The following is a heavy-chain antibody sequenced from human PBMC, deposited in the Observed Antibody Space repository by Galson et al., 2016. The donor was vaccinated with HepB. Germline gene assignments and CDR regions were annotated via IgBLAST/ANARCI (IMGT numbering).Heavy chain of an antibody. Sequence: ETLSLTCNVSGASLSSHQFYWTWIRRAPGQGLEWLGFVYYSGSTNYNPSLKSRVDISLDTSKNQFSLKLRSVTAADTAVYFCAKGVGLTVPESYYFHFWGLGTLVTVSS. D-gene: IGHD2-21*02. CDR2: VYYSGST. CDR1: GASLSSHQFY. J-gene: IGHJ4*02. CDR3: AKGVGLTVPESYYFHF. V-gene: IGHV4-59*11.